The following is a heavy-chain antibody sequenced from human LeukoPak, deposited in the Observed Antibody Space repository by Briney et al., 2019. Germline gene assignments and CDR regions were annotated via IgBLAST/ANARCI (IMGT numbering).Heavy chain of an antibody. CDR2: IYHSGST. J-gene: IGHJ4*02. CDR1: GGSISSSNW. CDR3: ARDLAVRGVYFDY. Sequence: SETLSLTCAVSGGSISSSNWWSWVRQPPGKGLEWIGEIYHSGSTNYNPSLKSRVTISVDKSKNQFSLELSSVTAADTAVYYCARDLAVRGVYFDYWGQGTLVTVSS. V-gene: IGHV4-4*02. D-gene: IGHD3-10*01.